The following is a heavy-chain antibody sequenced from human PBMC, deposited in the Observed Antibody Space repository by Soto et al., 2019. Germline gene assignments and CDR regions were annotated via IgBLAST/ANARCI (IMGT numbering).Heavy chain of an antibody. V-gene: IGHV3-66*01. J-gene: IGHJ6*02. CDR1: GFTVSSNY. Sequence: SGGSLRLSCAASGFTVSSNYMSWVRQAPGKGLEWVSVIYSGGSTYYADSVKGRFTISRDNSKNTLYLQMNSLRAEDTAVYYCARSYGSGSYPYGMDVWGQGTTVTVSS. CDR3: ARSYGSGSYPYGMDV. D-gene: IGHD3-10*01. CDR2: IYSGGST.